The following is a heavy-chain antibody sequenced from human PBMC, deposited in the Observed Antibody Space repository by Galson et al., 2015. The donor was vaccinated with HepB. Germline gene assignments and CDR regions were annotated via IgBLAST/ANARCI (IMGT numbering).Heavy chain of an antibody. V-gene: IGHV3-30*18. Sequence: SLRLSCAASGFTFSSHGMHWVRQTPGKGLEWVAVISYDESNKYYADSVKGRFTVSRDNSKQTLYLQMNTLRAEDTAVYYCAKSAGRFSQIEALGHWGQGTLVTVSS. D-gene: IGHD7-27*01. CDR3: AKSAGRFSQIEALGH. CDR1: GFTFSSHG. J-gene: IGHJ4*02. CDR2: ISYDESNK.